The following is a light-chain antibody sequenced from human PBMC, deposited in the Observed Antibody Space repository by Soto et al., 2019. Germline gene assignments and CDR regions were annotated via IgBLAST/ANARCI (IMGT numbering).Light chain of an antibody. V-gene: IGLV7-46*01. J-gene: IGLJ2*01. CDR3: LLSYSGARQV. Sequence: QAVVTQEPSLTVSPGGTVTLTCGSSTGAVTSGHYPYWFQQKPGQAPXTLIYXTSNKHSXXXAXFXXXXXXXXXXXXXXGXQPEDEAEYYCLLSYSGARQVFGGGTKLTVL. CDR1: TGAVTSGHY. CDR2: XTS.